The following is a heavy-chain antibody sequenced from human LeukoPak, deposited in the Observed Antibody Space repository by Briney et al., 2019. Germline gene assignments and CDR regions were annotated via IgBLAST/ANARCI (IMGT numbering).Heavy chain of an antibody. CDR1: GFTFSSYS. D-gene: IGHD3-9*01. Sequence: GGSLRLSCAASGFTFSSYSMNWVRQAPGKGLEWVGHIKSKTDGGTTDYAASVKGRFSISRDDSKNMLYLQMNSLKTEDTAVYYCTTVHYDILTGYYETYFDYWGQGTLVTVSS. J-gene: IGHJ4*02. CDR2: IKSKTDGGTT. V-gene: IGHV3-15*01. CDR3: TTVHYDILTGYYETYFDY.